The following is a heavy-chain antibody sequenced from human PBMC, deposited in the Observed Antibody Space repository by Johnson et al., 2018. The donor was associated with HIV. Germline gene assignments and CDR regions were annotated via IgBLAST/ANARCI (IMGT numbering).Heavy chain of an antibody. CDR1: GFTFSTYG. CDR3: AIGRGEFPRHAFDI. J-gene: IGHJ3*02. D-gene: IGHD3-10*01. Sequence: HVQLVESGGGVVQPGGSLRLSCAASGFTFSTYGMYWVRQAPGKGLEWVAFIRYDGSYKYYANSVKGRFTIFRDNSENTMYLQMNRLRADDTAVYYCAIGRGEFPRHAFDIWGQGTMVTVSS. CDR2: IRYDGSYK. V-gene: IGHV3-30*02.